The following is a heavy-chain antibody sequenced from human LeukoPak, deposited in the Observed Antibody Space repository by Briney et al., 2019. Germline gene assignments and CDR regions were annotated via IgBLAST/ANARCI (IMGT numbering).Heavy chain of an antibody. CDR1: GFTFSSYW. CDR3: ARDLTVRGVIVH. D-gene: IGHD3-10*01. V-gene: IGHV3-7*01. Sequence: PGGSLRHSCAASGFTFSSYWMSWVRQAPGKGLKWVANIKQDGSEEYYVDSVKGRFTISRDNAKNSLYLQMNSLRAEDTAVYHCARDLTVRGVIVHWGQGTLVTVSS. J-gene: IGHJ5*02. CDR2: IKQDGSEE.